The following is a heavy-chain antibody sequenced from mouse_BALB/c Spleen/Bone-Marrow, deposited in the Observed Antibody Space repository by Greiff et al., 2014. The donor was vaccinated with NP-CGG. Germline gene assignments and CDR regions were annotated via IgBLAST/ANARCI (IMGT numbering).Heavy chain of an antibody. V-gene: IGHV5-12-1*01. J-gene: IGHJ4*01. D-gene: IGHD1-1*01. CDR1: GFAFSSYD. CDR3: ARPLYYYGSSPFYGMDY. CDR2: ISSGGGST. Sequence: EVQLVESGTGLVKPGGSLKLSCAASGFAFSSYDMSWVRQTPEKRLEWVGYISSGGGSTYYPDTVKGRFTISRDHAKNTLYLQMSSLKSEDTAMYYCARPLYYYGSSPFYGMDYWGQGTSVTVSS.